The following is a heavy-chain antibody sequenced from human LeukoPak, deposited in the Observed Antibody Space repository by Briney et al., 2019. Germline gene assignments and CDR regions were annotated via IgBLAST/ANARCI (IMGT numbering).Heavy chain of an antibody. CDR2: IKQDGSEK. D-gene: IGHD5-24*01. V-gene: IGHV3-7*01. Sequence: PGGSLRLSCAASGFTFSSYWMSWVRQAPGKGLEWVANIKQDGSEKYYVDPVKGRFTISRDNAKNSLYLQMNSLRAEDTAVYYCARDPKRRDGYNYHWGQGTLVTVSS. CDR1: GFTFSSYW. J-gene: IGHJ5*02. CDR3: ARDPKRRDGYNYH.